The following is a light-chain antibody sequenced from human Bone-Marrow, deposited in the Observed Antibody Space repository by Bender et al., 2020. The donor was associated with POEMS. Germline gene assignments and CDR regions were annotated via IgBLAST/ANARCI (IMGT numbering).Light chain of an antibody. V-gene: IGLV3-1*01. CDR1: GLTKKY. Sequence: SYEVTQPPSVSVSPGQTASITCSGDGLTKKYTYWYQQKPGQSPVLVIYQDTKRPSGIPERFSGSNSGNTATLTISGTQVLDEAVYYCQTWDSRTVVFGGGTKLTVL. CDR3: QTWDSRTVV. J-gene: IGLJ2*01. CDR2: QDT.